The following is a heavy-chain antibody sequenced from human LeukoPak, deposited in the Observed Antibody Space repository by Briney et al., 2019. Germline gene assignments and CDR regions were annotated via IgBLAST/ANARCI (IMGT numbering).Heavy chain of an antibody. CDR2: MNPNSGDT. CDR3: ARSGFGSGISFDL. D-gene: IGHD3-10*01. Sequence: ASVKVSCKASGYTFTSYDINWVRQVTGQGLEWMGWMNPNSGDTGYPQKFQGRVTMTRDTSITTAYMELSSLRSEDTAVYYCARSGFGSGISFDLWGQGTLVTVSS. V-gene: IGHV1-8*01. CDR1: GYTFTSYD. J-gene: IGHJ5*02.